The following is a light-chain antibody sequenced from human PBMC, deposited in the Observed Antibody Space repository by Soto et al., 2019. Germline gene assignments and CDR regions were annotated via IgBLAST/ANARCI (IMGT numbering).Light chain of an antibody. J-gene: IGLJ1*01. Sequence: QSALTQPASVSGSPGQSITISCTGTSSDVGGYHYVSWYQQHPGKAPKLMIYEVSNRPSGVSNRFSGSESGNAASLTSAGREEEDEADYYSSSYTSSSTYVFGTGTKVTVL. CDR3: SSYTSSSTYV. CDR2: EVS. V-gene: IGLV2-14*01. CDR1: SSDVGGYHY.